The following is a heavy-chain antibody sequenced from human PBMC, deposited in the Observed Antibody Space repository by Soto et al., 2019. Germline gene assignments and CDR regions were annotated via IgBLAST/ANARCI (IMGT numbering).Heavy chain of an antibody. J-gene: IGHJ4*02. CDR1: GGSFSGYY. CDR2: INHSGST. V-gene: IGHV4-34*01. Sequence: QVQLQQWGAGLLKPSETLSLTCAVYGGSFSGYYWSWIRQPPGKGLEWIGEINHSGSTNYNPSLKSRVTISVDTSKNQVSLKLSSVTAADMAVYYCARGPFEYWNRVFPFDYWGQGTLVTVAS. D-gene: IGHD1-1*01. CDR3: ARGPFEYWNRVFPFDY.